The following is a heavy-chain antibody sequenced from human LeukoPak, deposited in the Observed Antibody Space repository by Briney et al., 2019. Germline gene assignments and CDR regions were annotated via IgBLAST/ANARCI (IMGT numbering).Heavy chain of an antibody. Sequence: GGSLRLSCAASGFTFSSYGMHWVRQAPGKGLEWVAFIRYDGSNKYYADSVKGRFTISRDNSKNTLYLQMNSLRAEDTAVYYCARKNAKSGSYRYGAFDIWGQGTMVTVSS. CDR2: IRYDGSNK. D-gene: IGHD1-26*01. CDR1: GFTFSSYG. CDR3: ARKNAKSGSYRYGAFDI. V-gene: IGHV3-30*02. J-gene: IGHJ3*02.